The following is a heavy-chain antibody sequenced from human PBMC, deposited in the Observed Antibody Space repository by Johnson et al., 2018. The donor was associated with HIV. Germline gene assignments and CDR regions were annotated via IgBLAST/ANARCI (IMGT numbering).Heavy chain of an antibody. Sequence: VQLVESGGGVVRPGGSLSLSCAASGFTFDDYGMNWVRQVPGKGLEWVAGISWNSGSIGYADSVKGRFTISRDNAKNSLYLQMNSLGAEDTALYYCAKDRGEYSSLHDAFDIWGQGTMVTVSS. CDR3: AKDRGEYSSLHDAFDI. D-gene: IGHD6-6*01. V-gene: IGHV3-20*04. CDR2: ISWNSGSI. J-gene: IGHJ3*02. CDR1: GFTFDDYG.